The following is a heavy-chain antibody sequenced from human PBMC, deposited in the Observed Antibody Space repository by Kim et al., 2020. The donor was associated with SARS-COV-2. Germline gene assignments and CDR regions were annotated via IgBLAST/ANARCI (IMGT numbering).Heavy chain of an antibody. CDR3: AKDDQVVVAATAKSP. CDR1: GFTFSSYA. J-gene: IGHJ5*02. Sequence: GGSLRLSCAASGFTFSSYAMSWVRQAPGKGLEWVSAISGSGGSTYYADSVKGRFTISRDNSKNTLYLQMNSLRAEDTAVYYCAKDDQVVVAATAKSPWGQGTLVTVSS. V-gene: IGHV3-23*01. D-gene: IGHD2-15*01. CDR2: ISGSGGST.